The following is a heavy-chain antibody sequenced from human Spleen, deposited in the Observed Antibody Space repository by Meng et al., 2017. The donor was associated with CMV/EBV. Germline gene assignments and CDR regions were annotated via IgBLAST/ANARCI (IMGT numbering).Heavy chain of an antibody. Sequence: CAVYGGAFSGYYWSWIRQSPTKGLEWIGEILHDGSTHDNPSLKSRVTISIDTSKNQFSLRLSSVTAADTAVYYCARGGYYFDSEGVDYWGRGTLVTVS. V-gene: IGHV4-34*01. D-gene: IGHD3-22*01. CDR3: ARGGYYFDSEGVDY. J-gene: IGHJ4*02. CDR2: ILHDGST. CDR1: GGAFSGYY.